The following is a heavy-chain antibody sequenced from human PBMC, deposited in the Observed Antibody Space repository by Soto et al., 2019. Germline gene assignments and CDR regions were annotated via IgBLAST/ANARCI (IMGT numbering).Heavy chain of an antibody. CDR2: ISGSGNTI. J-gene: IGHJ4*02. V-gene: IGHV3-11*01. CDR1: EFTFSDYY. CDR3: ATYGDYGLFY. D-gene: IGHD4-17*01. Sequence: QVQLVESGGGLVKPGGSLRLSCAASEFTFSDYYMSWIRQAPGKGLEWLSNISGSGNTIYYADSVKGRFTISRDNAKNSLYLQMSSLRAEDTAVYYCATYGDYGLFYWGQGTLVTVSS.